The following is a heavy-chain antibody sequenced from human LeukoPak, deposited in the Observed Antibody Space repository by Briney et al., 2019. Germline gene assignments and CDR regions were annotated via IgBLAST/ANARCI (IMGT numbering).Heavy chain of an antibody. D-gene: IGHD6-13*01. J-gene: IGHJ6*04. CDR1: GGSISSGGYS. CDR3: ARGRGQWGSSWSTYYYYGMDV. V-gene: IGHV4-30-2*01. Sequence: SETLSLTCTVSGGSISSGGYSWSWIRQPPGKGLEWIGYIYHSGSTCYNPSLKSRVTISVDRSKNQFSLKLSSVTAADTAVYYCARGRGQWGSSWSTYYYYGMDVWGKGTTVTVSS. CDR2: IYHSGST.